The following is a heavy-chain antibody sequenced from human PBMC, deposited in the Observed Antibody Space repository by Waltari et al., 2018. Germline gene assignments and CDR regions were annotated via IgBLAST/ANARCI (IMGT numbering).Heavy chain of an antibody. CDR1: GFLFNIYG. J-gene: IGHJ4*02. D-gene: IGHD3-16*01. CDR2: ISNSGDTE. Sequence: EVQLLESGGALAQPGGYLRLSWSASGFLFNIYGMSWVRQVPGKGLELVSGISNSGDTEYLADSMKGRFSVSRDNSKNTVYLQMDSLRADDTAIYYCARGGGDGQVHHWGQGTLVTVSS. CDR3: ARGGGDGQVHH. V-gene: IGHV3-23*01.